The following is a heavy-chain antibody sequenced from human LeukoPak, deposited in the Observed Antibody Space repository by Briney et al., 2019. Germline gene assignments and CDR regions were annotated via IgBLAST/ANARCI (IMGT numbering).Heavy chain of an antibody. V-gene: IGHV1-2*02. CDR1: GYSFTGYY. Sequence: ASVKVSCKASGYSFTGYYIHWMRQAPGQGLEWMGWMNPNRGDTSYAQKFQGRVTMTRDTPVNTAYMELSGLTSDDTAVYYCGRRRIDCSDTGCYVDYWGQGTLVTVSS. D-gene: IGHD2-15*01. CDR2: MNPNRGDT. J-gene: IGHJ4*02. CDR3: GRRRIDCSDTGCYVDY.